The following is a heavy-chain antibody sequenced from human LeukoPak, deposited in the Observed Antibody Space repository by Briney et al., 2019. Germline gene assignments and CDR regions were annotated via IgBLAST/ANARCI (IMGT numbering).Heavy chain of an antibody. CDR2: IYYSGST. CDR1: GGSISSYY. V-gene: IGHV4-59*12. D-gene: IGHD1-26*01. J-gene: IGHJ4*02. Sequence: SETLSLTCTVSGGSISSYYWSWIRQPPGKGLEWIGYIYYSGSTTYNSSLKSRVTISLDTSENHFSLRLSSVTAADTAVYYCARDREVGATGYYFDYWGQGTLVTVSS. CDR3: ARDREVGATGYYFDY.